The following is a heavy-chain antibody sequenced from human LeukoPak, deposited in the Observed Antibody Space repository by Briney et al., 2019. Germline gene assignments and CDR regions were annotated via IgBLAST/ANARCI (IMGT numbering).Heavy chain of an antibody. J-gene: IGHJ4*02. V-gene: IGHV4-61*02. Sequence: SETLSLTCTVSGGSISSGGYYWSWIRQPAGKGLEWIGRVYTSGSTNYNPSLKSRVTMSVDTSKNQFSLKLSSVTAADTAVYYCARDRGAVRAAAEPYFDYWGQGTLVTVSS. CDR1: GGSISSGGYY. D-gene: IGHD6-13*01. CDR3: ARDRGAVRAAAEPYFDY. CDR2: VYTSGST.